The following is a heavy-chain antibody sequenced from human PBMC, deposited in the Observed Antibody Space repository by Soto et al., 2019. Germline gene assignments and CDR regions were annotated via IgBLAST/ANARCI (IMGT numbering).Heavy chain of an antibody. J-gene: IGHJ4*02. D-gene: IGHD3-22*01. CDR2: LIVILGST. CDR1: GGTFNSFA. CDR3: ASGYYDSSGFSIDY. V-gene: IGHV1-69*13. Sequence: SVKVSCKSSGGTFNSFAFSWVRQAPGEGLEWMGGLIVILGSTSYAQKFEGRVTITADEDSSTAYMEVSGLRSEDTALYFCASGYYDSSGFSIDYWGQGTQVT.